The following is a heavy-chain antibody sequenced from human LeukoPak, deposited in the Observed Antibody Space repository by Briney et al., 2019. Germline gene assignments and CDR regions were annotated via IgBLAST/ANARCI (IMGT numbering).Heavy chain of an antibody. D-gene: IGHD6-13*01. Sequence: SETLSLTCTVSGGSISSGGYYWSWIRQHPGKGLEWIGYIYYSGSTYYNPSLKSRVTISVDTSKNQFSLKLSSVTAADTAVYYCARRKQLWFDPWGQGTLVTVSS. J-gene: IGHJ5*02. CDR2: IYYSGST. CDR3: ARRKQLWFDP. V-gene: IGHV4-31*03. CDR1: GGSISSGGYY.